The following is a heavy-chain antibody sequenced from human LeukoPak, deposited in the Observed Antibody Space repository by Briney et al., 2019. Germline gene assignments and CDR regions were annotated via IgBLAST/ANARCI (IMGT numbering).Heavy chain of an antibody. CDR2: IYYSGIT. J-gene: IGHJ4*02. CDR3: ARGTLAAAGPCFDY. V-gene: IGHV4-61*01. CDR1: GDSISSGIHY. D-gene: IGHD6-13*01. Sequence: SETLSLTCTVSGDSISSGIHYWSWIRQPPGKGLEWIGYIYYSGITTYNSSLKSRVTISLDTSKNQFSLKLTSVTAADTAVYYCARGTLAAAGPCFDYWGQGTLVTVSS.